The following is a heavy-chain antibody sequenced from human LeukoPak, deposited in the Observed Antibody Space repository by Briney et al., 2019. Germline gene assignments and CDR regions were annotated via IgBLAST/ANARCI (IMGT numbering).Heavy chain of an antibody. J-gene: IGHJ4*02. D-gene: IGHD3-10*01. CDR1: GFTGSNNY. CDR3: ATARGSTYYSDD. CDR2: IHSSGAT. V-gene: IGHV3-53*01. Sequence: GGSLRLSCAASGFTGSNNYVSWVRQAPGMGLEWVSAIHSSGATCYADSVRGRFTISRDNSKNTLYLQMNSLGAEDTAMYYCATARGSTYYSDDWGQGTLVTVSS.